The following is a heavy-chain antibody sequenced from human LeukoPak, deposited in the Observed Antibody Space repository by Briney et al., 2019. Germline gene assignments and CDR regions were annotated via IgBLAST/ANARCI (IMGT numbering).Heavy chain of an antibody. D-gene: IGHD1-26*01. CDR3: ARDLGSGSSRGAFDI. CDR2: INPSGGST. CDR1: GYTFTSYY. J-gene: IGHJ3*02. Sequence: ASVKVSCKASGYTFTSYYMHWVRQAPGQGLEWMGIINPSGGSTSYAQKFQVRVTMTRDMSTSTVYMELSSLRSAETAVYYCARDLGSGSSRGAFDIWGQGTMVTVSS. V-gene: IGHV1-46*01.